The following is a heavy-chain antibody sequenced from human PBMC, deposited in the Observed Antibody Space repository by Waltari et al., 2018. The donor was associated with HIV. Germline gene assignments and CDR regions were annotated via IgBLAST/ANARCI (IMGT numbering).Heavy chain of an antibody. D-gene: IGHD3-10*02. Sequence: EVQLVESGGGLVQPGRSLRLSCTASGFKFDDYAMHWVRQPPGKGLEWVSSISWHSTRITYADSVKGRFTSSRDNAKKSLYLQMDSLRPEDTAFYYCSRGPMYNWFDPWGQGPWSPSPQ. J-gene: IGHJ5*02. CDR1: GFKFDDYA. CDR3: SRGPMYNWFDP. V-gene: IGHV3-9*01. CDR2: ISWHSTRI.